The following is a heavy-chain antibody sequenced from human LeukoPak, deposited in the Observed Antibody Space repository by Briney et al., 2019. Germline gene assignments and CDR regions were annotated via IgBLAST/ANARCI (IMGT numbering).Heavy chain of an antibody. D-gene: IGHD3-22*01. CDR2: INHSGST. CDR1: GGSFSGYY. J-gene: IGHJ5*02. V-gene: IGHV4-34*01. Sequence: SETLSLTCAVYGGSFSGYYWSWIRRPPGEGLEWIGEINHSGSTNYNPSLKSRVTISVDTSKNQISLKLSSVTAADTAVYYCARFVTYYYDSSGNFRGVLFFDPWGQGTLVTVSS. CDR3: ARFVTYYYDSSGNFRGVLFFDP.